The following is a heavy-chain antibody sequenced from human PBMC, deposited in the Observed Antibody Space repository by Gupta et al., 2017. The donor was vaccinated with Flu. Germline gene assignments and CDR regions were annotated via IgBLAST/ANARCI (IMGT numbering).Heavy chain of an antibody. CDR2: ISGDGSGP. CDR3: TRVLEGTTGKFDS. J-gene: IGHJ4*02. CDR1: GFNLKNYY. Sequence: EEQLVESGGGLVQPGGSLRLSCEASGFNLKNYYIPWVRQAPGKGLMWVSRISGDGSGPIYADSVKGRFIISRDNARNSLYLQMNSLTAEDTAVYYCTRVLEGTTGKFDSWGQGTLVTVSS. D-gene: IGHD3-3*01. V-gene: IGHV3-74*01.